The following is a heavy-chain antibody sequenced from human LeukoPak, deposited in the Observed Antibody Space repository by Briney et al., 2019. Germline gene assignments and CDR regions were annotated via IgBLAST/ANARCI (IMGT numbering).Heavy chain of an antibody. V-gene: IGHV1-8*01. Sequence: ASVKVSCKASGYTFTSYDINWVRQATGQGLEWMGWMNPNSGNTGYAQKFQGRVTMTRDTSISTAYMELSSLRSEDTAVYYCARVTNYDFWSGYPTYYYYYYMGVWGKGTTVTVSS. CDR2: MNPNSGNT. CDR1: GYTFTSYD. D-gene: IGHD3-3*01. CDR3: ARVTNYDFWSGYPTYYYYYYMGV. J-gene: IGHJ6*03.